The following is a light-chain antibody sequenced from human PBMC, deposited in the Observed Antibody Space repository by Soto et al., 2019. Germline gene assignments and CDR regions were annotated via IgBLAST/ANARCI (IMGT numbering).Light chain of an antibody. V-gene: IGLV2-8*01. J-gene: IGLJ2*01. CDR2: EVS. Sequence: QLVLTQPPSASGSPGQSVTISCTGASSDVGGYSYVSWYQQHPGKAPKLMIYEVSKRPSGVPDRFSGSKSGNTASLTVSGLQAEDEADYYCSSYGGRNNLVFRGGTKPALL. CDR3: SSYGGRNNLV. CDR1: SSDVGGYSY.